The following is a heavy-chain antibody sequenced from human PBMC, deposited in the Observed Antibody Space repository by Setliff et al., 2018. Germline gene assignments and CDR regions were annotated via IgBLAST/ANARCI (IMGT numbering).Heavy chain of an antibody. Sequence: ETLSLTCTVSGSSISESFWSWIRQPAGKGLEWIGRINVSWSTDYSPSLKSRVTMSVDTAKNEFSLGLTSVTAADTAVYYCARGPDLTAVGNEYFYGMDVWGQGATVTVSS. CDR2: INVSWST. D-gene: IGHD5-18*01. J-gene: IGHJ6*02. CDR1: GSSISESF. CDR3: ARGPDLTAVGNEYFYGMDV. V-gene: IGHV4-4*07.